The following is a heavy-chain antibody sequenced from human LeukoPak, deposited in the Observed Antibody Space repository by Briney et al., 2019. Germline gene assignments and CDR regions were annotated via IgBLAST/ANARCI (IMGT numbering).Heavy chain of an antibody. Sequence: GASVNVSCKASGYTFSGYYIHWVRQAPGQGPEWMGWVNPKSGDTKYTQKFQGRVTMTRDTSINTAYMELSRLTSDDTAVYYFARDGGSSGLDPWGQATLVTVSS. CDR2: VNPKSGDT. CDR3: ARDGGSSGLDP. J-gene: IGHJ5*02. CDR1: GYTFSGYY. D-gene: IGHD6-6*01. V-gene: IGHV1-2*02.